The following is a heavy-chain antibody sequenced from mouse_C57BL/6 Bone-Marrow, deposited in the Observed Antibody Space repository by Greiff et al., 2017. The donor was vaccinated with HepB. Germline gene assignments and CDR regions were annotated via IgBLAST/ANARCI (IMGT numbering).Heavy chain of an antibody. CDR1: GYTFTSYW. V-gene: IGHV1-64*01. CDR2: IHPNSGST. J-gene: IGHJ3*01. CDR3: ARSIYYDYPWFAY. Sequence: VQLQQPGAELVMPGASVKLSCKASGYTFTSYWMHWVKQRPGQGLEWIGMIHPNSGSTNYNEKFKSKATLTVDKSSSTAYMQLSSLTSEDSAVYYCARSIYYDYPWFAYWGQGTLVTVSA. D-gene: IGHD2-4*01.